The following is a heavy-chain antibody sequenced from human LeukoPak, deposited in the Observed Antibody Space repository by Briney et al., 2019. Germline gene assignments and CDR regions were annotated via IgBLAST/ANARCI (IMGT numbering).Heavy chain of an antibody. D-gene: IGHD3-10*01. J-gene: IGHJ4*02. Sequence: KSGGSLRLSCAASGFTFSSYSMNWVRQAPGKGLEWVSSISSSSYIYYADSVKGRFTISRDNAKNSLYLQMNSLRAEDTAVYYCATYGSGSPFTRGDYWGQGTLVTVSS. CDR1: GFTFSSYS. CDR3: ATYGSGSPFTRGDY. CDR2: ISSSSYI. V-gene: IGHV3-21*01.